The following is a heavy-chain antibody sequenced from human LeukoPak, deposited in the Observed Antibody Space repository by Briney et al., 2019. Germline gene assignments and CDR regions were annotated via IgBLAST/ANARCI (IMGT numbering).Heavy chain of an antibody. Sequence: GGSLRLSCAASGFTVSSNYMSWVRQAPGKGLEWVSIIYSGGSTYYVDSVKGRFTISRDNSKNTLYLQMNSLRAEDTAVYYCARERKWFGELFRLTSDYCMDVWGKGITVTISS. J-gene: IGHJ6*03. CDR2: IYSGGST. CDR1: GFTVSSNY. V-gene: IGHV3-66*01. D-gene: IGHD3-10*01. CDR3: ARERKWFGELFRLTSDYCMDV.